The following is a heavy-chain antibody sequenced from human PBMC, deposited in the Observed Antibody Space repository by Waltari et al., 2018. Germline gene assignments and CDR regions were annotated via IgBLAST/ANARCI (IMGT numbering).Heavy chain of an antibody. CDR1: VFTFSSYG. CDR3: ARDIAFGGVIVMNEAFDF. J-gene: IGHJ3*01. Sequence: QLYLVESGGGVVQPGRSLRLSCAASVFTFSSYGMHWVRQPPGKGVQCVAFISSTGSKQYFAYSVRGQFPIPRDNSKNILYLQMNSLRAEDTAVYYCARDIAFGGVIVMNEAFDFRGRGTTVTVSP. CDR2: ISSTGSKQ. D-gene: IGHD3-16*02. V-gene: IGHV3-33*01.